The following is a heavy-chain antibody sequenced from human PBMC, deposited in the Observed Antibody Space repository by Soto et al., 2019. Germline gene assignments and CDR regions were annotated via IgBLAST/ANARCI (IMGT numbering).Heavy chain of an antibody. J-gene: IGHJ4*02. V-gene: IGHV2-5*02. CDR2: IYWDDDK. Sequence: QITLKESGPPLVKPTQTLTLTCTWSGFSLSTRGVGVGWIRQPPGKALEWLALIYWDDDKRYSPSLKSRLTITKDTSKNQVVLRMSNMDPVDTATYYCANSRLRLGELSLLDYWGQGTPVTVSS. CDR1: GFSLSTRGVG. CDR3: ANSRLRLGELSLLDY. D-gene: IGHD3-16*02.